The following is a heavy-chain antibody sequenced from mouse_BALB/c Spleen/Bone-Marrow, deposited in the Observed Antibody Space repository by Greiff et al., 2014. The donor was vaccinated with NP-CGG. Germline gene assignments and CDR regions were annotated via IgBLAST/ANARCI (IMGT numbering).Heavy chain of an antibody. D-gene: IGHD2-4*01. CDR2: ISDGGSYT. CDR1: GFTFSDYY. V-gene: IGHV5-4*02. CDR3: ARVSYDYFDY. Sequence: EVQLVESGGGLVKPGGYLKLSCAASGFTFSDYYMYWVRQTPEKRLEWVATISDGGSYTYYPDSVKGRFTISRDNAKNNLYLQMSSLKSEDTAMYYCARVSYDYFDYWGQGTTLTVSS. J-gene: IGHJ2*01.